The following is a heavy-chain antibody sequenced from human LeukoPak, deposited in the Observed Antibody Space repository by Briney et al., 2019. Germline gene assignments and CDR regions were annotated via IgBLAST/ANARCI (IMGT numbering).Heavy chain of an antibody. CDR1: GYTFTTYA. D-gene: IGHD5-24*01. J-gene: IGHJ4*02. CDR3: ARGQRRDGYNYGSYDY. V-gene: IGHV1-3*01. CDR2: INAGNGNT. Sequence: ASVKVSCKASGYTFTTYAIHWVRQAPGQRLEWMGWINAGNGNTKYSQRFQGRVTITRDTSACTAYMELSSLRSEDTAVYYCARGQRRDGYNYGSYDYWGQGTLVTVSS.